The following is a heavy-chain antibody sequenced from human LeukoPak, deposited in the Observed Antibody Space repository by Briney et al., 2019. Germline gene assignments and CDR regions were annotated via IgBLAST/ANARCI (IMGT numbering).Heavy chain of an antibody. D-gene: IGHD6-13*01. J-gene: IGHJ1*01. CDR3: ARSSLRIAAAGHEYFQH. CDR2: IIPILGTA. CDR1: GGTFSSYA. V-gene: IGHV1-69*06. Sequence: AASVKVSCKASGGTFSSYAISWVRQAPGQGLEWMGGIIPILGTANYAQKFQGRVTITADKSTSTAYMELSSLRSEDTAVYYCARSSLRIAAAGHEYFQHWGQGTLVTVSS.